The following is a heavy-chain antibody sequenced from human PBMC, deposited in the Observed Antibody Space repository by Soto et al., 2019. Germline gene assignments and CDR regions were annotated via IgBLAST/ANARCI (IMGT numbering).Heavy chain of an antibody. V-gene: IGHV4-59*01. CDR1: GGSISSYY. D-gene: IGHD2-15*01. Sequence: PSETLSLTCTVSGGSISSYYWSWIRQPPGKGLEWIGYIYYSGSTNYDPSLKSRVTISVDTSKNQFSLKLSSVTAADTAVYYCARGGYCSGGSCYGLVFDYWGQGTLVTVSS. CDR3: ARGGYCSGGSCYGLVFDY. CDR2: IYYSGST. J-gene: IGHJ4*02.